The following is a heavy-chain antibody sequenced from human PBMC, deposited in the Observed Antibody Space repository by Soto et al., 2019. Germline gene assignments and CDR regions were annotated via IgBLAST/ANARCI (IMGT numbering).Heavy chain of an antibody. J-gene: IGHJ5*02. CDR3: ARRLDDTPETFFNWFDP. V-gene: IGHV4-31*03. CDR2: IFYTGTA. D-gene: IGHD2-15*01. Sequence: QVQLQESGPGLVKPSQTLSLTGTVSGGSINTGGYYWGWIRHPPGEGLEWIGHIFYTGTAYYNPSLRSRVTVSIDTSANQFSLHMYSVTAADTAMYYCARRLDDTPETFFNWFDPWGQGILVTVSS. CDR1: GGSINTGGYY.